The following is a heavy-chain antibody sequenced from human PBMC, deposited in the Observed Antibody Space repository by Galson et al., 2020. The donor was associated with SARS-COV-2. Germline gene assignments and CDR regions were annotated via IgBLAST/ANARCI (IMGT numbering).Heavy chain of an antibody. D-gene: IGHD5-12*01. J-gene: IGHJ6*02. Sequence: SETLSLTCAVYGGSFSDYYWKWSWIRQPPGKGLEWIGEINHSGSTNYNPSLTSRVTISLDTSKNQFSLKLSSVSSADTAVYYCARGKIREATIRNDYYGMDVWGQGTTVTVSS. CDR2: INHSGST. CDR1: GGSFSDYY. CDR3: ARGKIREATIRNDYYGMDV. V-gene: IGHV4-34*01.